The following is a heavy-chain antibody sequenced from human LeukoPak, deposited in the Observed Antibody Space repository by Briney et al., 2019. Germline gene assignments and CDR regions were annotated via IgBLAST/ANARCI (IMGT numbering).Heavy chain of an antibody. CDR3: AKDPSAVPRETQY. Sequence: GGSLRLSCAASGFTFGHYTMNWVRQAPGKGLEWVSSISSISHYIYYADSLKGRLTISRDNAKNSLYLQMNSLRAEDTALYYCAKDPSAVPRETQYWGQGTLVTVSS. J-gene: IGHJ4*02. CDR1: GFTFGHYT. V-gene: IGHV3-21*04. D-gene: IGHD6-13*01. CDR2: ISSISHYI.